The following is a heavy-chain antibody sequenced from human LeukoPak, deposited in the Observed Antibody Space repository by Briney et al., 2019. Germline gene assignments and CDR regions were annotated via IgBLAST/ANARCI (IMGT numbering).Heavy chain of an antibody. CDR2: IIPILGIA. V-gene: IGHV1-69*02. Sequence: ASVKVSCKASGGTFSSYTISWVRQAPGQGLEWMGRIIPILGIANYAQKFQGRVTITADKSTSTAYMELSSLRSEDTAVYYCARVYCSGGSCYSNFGFDPWGQGTLVTVSS. CDR3: ARVYCSGGSCYSNFGFDP. CDR1: GGTFSSYT. D-gene: IGHD2-15*01. J-gene: IGHJ5*02.